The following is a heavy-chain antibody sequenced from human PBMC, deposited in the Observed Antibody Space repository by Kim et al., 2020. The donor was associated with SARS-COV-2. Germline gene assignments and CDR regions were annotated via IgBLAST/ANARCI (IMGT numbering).Heavy chain of an antibody. V-gene: IGHV3-23*01. CDR1: GFTFNNYV. D-gene: IGHD3-22*01. CDR3: AKGAPPIITTSFSYHYGRAV. Sequence: GGSLRLSCAASGFTFNNYVMRWVRQAPGKGLEWVSAISDSGGTPYYADSVKGRFTISRDNSKNTLYLQMNSLRAEDTAIYYCAKGAPPIITTSFSYHYGRAVWGQATTLTVSS. CDR2: ISDSGGTP. J-gene: IGHJ6*02.